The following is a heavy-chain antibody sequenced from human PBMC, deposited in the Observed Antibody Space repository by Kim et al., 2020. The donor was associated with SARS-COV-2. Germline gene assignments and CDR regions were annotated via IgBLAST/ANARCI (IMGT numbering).Heavy chain of an antibody. Sequence: GGSLRLSCAASGFTVSSNYMSWVRQAPGKGLEWVSVIYSGGSTYYADSVKGRFTISRDNSKNTLYLQMNSLRAEDTAVYYCARVELGLYYFDYWGQGTLGTVSS. CDR2: IYSGGST. J-gene: IGHJ4*02. CDR1: GFTVSSNY. V-gene: IGHV3-53*01. D-gene: IGHD3-22*01. CDR3: ARVELGLYYFDY.